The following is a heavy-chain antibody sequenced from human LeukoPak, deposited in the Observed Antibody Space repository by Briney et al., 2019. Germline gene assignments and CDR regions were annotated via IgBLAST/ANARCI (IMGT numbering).Heavy chain of an antibody. CDR2: ISGRSSYI. D-gene: IGHD6-13*01. Sequence: GGSLRLSCAASGFTFSSYTMNWVRQAPGKGLEWVSSISGRSSYIDYADSVKGRFTISRDNDKNSLYLQMNSLRAEDTAVYYCARDLMGIAYRGAFYYWGQGTLVTVSS. CDR3: ARDLMGIAYRGAFYY. V-gene: IGHV3-21*04. CDR1: GFTFSSYT. J-gene: IGHJ4*02.